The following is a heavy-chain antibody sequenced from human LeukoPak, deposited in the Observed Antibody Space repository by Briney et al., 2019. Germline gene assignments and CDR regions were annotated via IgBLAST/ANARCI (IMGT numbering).Heavy chain of an antibody. CDR3: ARARDYGSGRANAFDI. J-gene: IGHJ3*02. CDR1: GFTFSSYL. D-gene: IGHD3-10*01. CDR2: IKRDGSEK. Sequence: GGSLRLSCSASGFTFSSYLMRWVRQAPGKGLEWVANIKRDGSEKYYVDSVKGRLTISRDNAENSLYLQMNSLRAEDTAVYYCARARDYGSGRANAFDIWGQGTMVTVSS. V-gene: IGHV3-7*05.